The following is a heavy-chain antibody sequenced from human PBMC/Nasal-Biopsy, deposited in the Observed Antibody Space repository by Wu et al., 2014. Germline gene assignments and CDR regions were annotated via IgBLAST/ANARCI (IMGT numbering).Heavy chain of an antibody. CDR3: AKGTDGDFPFDH. D-gene: IGHD4-17*01. J-gene: IGHJ4*02. V-gene: IGHV3-23*01. CDR1: GFSFSTYA. CDR2: ISASGGSS. Sequence: LRLSCAASGFSFSTYAMSWVRQAPGKGLEWVSTISASGGSSFYADSVKGRFIICRDNSKNTLCLQMNSLRAEDMAVYYCAKGTDGDFPFDHWGQGTLVTVSS.